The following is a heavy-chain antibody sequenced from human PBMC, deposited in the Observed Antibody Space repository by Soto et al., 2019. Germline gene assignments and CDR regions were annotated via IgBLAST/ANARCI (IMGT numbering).Heavy chain of an antibody. D-gene: IGHD6-13*01. V-gene: IGHV4-59*01. CDR2: IYYSGST. J-gene: IGHJ5*02. Sequence: SETLSLTCTVFGGSISSYFWSWIRQPPGKGLEWIGYIYYSGSTNYNPSLKSRVAISVDTSKNQFSLKLSSVTAADTAVYYCARGGIWYSPWGQGTLVTVSS. CDR1: GGSISSYF. CDR3: ARGGIWYSP.